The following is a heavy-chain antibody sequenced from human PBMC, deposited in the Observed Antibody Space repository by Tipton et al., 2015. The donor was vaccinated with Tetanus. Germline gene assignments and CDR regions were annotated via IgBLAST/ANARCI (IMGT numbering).Heavy chain of an antibody. V-gene: IGHV1-69*09. CDR3: ARGRGGAPWYPLDN. CDR2: IKKDSFSNNFMT. J-gene: IGHJ4*02. CDR1: GGTFSNYA. Sequence: VQLVQSGPEVKKPGSSVKVSCKASGGTFSNYALSWVRQAPGQGLEWMGWIKKDSFSNNFMTQSAQNFQDRVTMTSDTATSTDYLELRSLRSEDTALYYCARGRGGAPWYPLDNWGQGTLVTVSS. D-gene: IGHD2-21*01.